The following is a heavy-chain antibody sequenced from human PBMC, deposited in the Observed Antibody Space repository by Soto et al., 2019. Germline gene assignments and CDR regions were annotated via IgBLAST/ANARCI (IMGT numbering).Heavy chain of an antibody. CDR3: AGASSDGFDV. J-gene: IGHJ3*01. V-gene: IGHV1-18*01. Sequence: QVQLVQSGAEVKKPGASVKVSCKASGYIFPSYGISWVRQAPGQGLEWMGWISAYNGNTNYAQKLQGRVTMTTDTSASTVYKDRRSLRADDTAVCYCAGASSDGFDVCGQGTMVTVSS. CDR2: ISAYNGNT. CDR1: GYIFPSYG.